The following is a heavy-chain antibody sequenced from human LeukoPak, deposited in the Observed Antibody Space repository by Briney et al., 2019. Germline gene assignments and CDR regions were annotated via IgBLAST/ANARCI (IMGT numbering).Heavy chain of an antibody. CDR1: GFTFSSYG. CDR3: AKDYDFWSGYYFPNYYMDV. Sequence: GSLRLSCAASGFTFSSYGMHWVRQAPGKGLEWVAFIRYDGSNKYYADSVKGRFTISRDNSKNTLYLQMNSLRAEDTAVYYCAKDYDFWSGYYFPNYYMDVWGKGTTVTVSS. D-gene: IGHD3-3*01. CDR2: IRYDGSNK. V-gene: IGHV3-30*02. J-gene: IGHJ6*03.